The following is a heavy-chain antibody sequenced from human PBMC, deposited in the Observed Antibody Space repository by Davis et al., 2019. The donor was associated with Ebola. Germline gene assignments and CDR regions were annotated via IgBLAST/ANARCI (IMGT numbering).Heavy chain of an antibody. V-gene: IGHV1-69*13. CDR2: IIPIFGTA. J-gene: IGHJ6*03. CDR3: ARGVFLSNYALHYMDV. Sequence: SVKVSCKASGGTFSSYAISWVRQAPGQGLEWMGGIIPIFGTANYAQKFQGRVTITADESTSTAYMELSSLRSEDTAVYYCARGVFLSNYALHYMDVWGKGTTVTVSS. CDR1: GGTFSSYA. D-gene: IGHD4-11*01.